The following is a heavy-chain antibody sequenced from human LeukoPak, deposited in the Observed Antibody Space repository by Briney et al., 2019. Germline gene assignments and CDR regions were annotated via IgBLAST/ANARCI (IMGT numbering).Heavy chain of an antibody. CDR2: ISSSSSYI. D-gene: IGHD4-17*01. V-gene: IGHV3-21*04. Sequence: PGGSLRLSCAASGFTFSNAWMSWVRQAPGKGLEWVSSISSSSSYIYYADSVKGRFTISRDNSKNTLYLQMNSLRAEDTAVYYCAKRRRDGDYYYYYMDVWGKGTTVTISS. J-gene: IGHJ6*03. CDR1: GFTFSNAW. CDR3: AKRRRDGDYYYYYMDV.